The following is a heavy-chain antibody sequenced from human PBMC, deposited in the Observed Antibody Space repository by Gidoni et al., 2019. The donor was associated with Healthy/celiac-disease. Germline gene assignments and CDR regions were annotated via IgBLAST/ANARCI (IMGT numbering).Heavy chain of an antibody. Sequence: QVQLQESGPGLVKPSETLSLTCTVSGGSISSYYWSWIRQPPGKGLEWIGYIYYSGSTNYNPSLKSRVTISVDTSKNQFSLKLSSVTAADTAVYYCARWYYDFWSGTPYYFDYWGQGTLVTVSS. J-gene: IGHJ4*02. CDR2: IYYSGST. V-gene: IGHV4-59*08. CDR1: GGSISSYY. CDR3: ARWYYDFWSGTPYYFDY. D-gene: IGHD3-3*01.